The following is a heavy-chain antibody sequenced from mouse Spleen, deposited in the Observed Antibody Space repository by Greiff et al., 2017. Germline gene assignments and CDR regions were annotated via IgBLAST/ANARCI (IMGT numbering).Heavy chain of an antibody. Sequence: EVKLVESGGGLVQPGGSLKLSCATSGFTFSDYYMYWVRQTPEKRLEWVAYISNGGGSTYYPDTVKGRFTISRDNAKNTLYLQMSRLKSEDTAMYYCARQVITTYAMDYWGQGTSVTVSS. J-gene: IGHJ4*01. D-gene: IGHD2-4*01. CDR1: GFTFSDYY. CDR2: ISNGGGST. CDR3: ARQVITTYAMDY. V-gene: IGHV5-12*02.